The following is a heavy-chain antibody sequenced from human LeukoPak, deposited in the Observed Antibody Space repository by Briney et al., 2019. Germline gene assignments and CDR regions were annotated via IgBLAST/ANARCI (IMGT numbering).Heavy chain of an antibody. D-gene: IGHD6-19*01. CDR1: GFTFSSYS. V-gene: IGHV3-21*01. J-gene: IGHJ4*02. Sequence: GGSLRLSCAASGFTFSSYSMNWVRQAPGKGLEWVSSISSSSSYIYYADSVKGRFTLSRDNAKNSLYLQMNSLRAEDTAVYYCARIAVAGTPDYWGQGTLVTVSS. CDR2: ISSSSSYI. CDR3: ARIAVAGTPDY.